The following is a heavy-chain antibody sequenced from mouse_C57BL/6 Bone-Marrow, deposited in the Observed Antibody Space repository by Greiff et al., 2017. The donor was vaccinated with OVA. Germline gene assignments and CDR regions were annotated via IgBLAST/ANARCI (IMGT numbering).Heavy chain of an antibody. D-gene: IGHD2-10*02. V-gene: IGHV5-9*01. CDR2: ISGGGGNT. CDR3: ARYGNYDYFDY. J-gene: IGHJ2*01. CDR1: GFTFSSYT. Sequence: DVMLVESGGGLVKPGGSLKLSCAASGFTFSSYTMSWVRQTPEKRLEWVATISGGGGNTDYPDSVKGRFTISRDNAQNTLYLQMSSLRSEDTALYYCARYGNYDYFDYWGQGTTLSVSS.